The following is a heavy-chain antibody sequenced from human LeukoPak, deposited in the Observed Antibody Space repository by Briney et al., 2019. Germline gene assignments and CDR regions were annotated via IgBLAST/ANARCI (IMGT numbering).Heavy chain of an antibody. J-gene: IGHJ4*02. CDR1: GHSFTSYW. CDR2: IYPGDSDT. V-gene: IGHV5-51*01. Sequence: GESLKISCKDSGHSFTSYWIGWVRQMPGKGLECMGIIYPGDSDTRYSPSFQGQVTISADKSISTAYLQWSSLKASDAAMYYCARPPSRGGDGPFDYWGQGTLVTVSS. D-gene: IGHD2-21*02. CDR3: ARPPSRGGDGPFDY.